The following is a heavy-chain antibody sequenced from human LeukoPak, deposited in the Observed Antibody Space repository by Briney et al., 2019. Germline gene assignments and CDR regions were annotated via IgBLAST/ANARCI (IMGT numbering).Heavy chain of an antibody. CDR3: ARPSVDGSGSYPY. Sequence: GESLKISCKSSGYSFTSYWISWVRQMPGKGLEWMGRIGPSDSYTNYSPSFQGHVTISADKSISTAYLQWSSLKASDTAMFYCARPSVDGSGSYPYWGQGTLVTVSS. CDR2: IGPSDSYT. V-gene: IGHV5-10-1*01. CDR1: GYSFTSYW. D-gene: IGHD3-10*01. J-gene: IGHJ4*02.